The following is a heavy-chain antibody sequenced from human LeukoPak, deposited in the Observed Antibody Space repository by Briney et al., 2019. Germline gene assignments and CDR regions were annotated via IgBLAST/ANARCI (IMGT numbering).Heavy chain of an antibody. CDR1: GFTLSIYQ. Sequence: GGSLRLSCVASGFTLSIYQMNWVRQAPGKGPEWLSYISSRSDDIYYAESLNGRFAISRDNAKNSLFLQMDNLRDEDSGIYFCARGMPTRTFDLWGQGTLVTVSS. CDR3: ARGMPTRTFDL. D-gene: IGHD1-14*01. V-gene: IGHV3-21*04. J-gene: IGHJ4*02. CDR2: ISSRSDDI.